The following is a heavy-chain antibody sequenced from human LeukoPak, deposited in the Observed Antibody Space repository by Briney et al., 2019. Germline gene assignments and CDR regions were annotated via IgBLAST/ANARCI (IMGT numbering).Heavy chain of an antibody. J-gene: IGHJ4*02. CDR2: INPNSGGT. D-gene: IGHD2-21*02. Sequence: ASVKVSCKASGYTFTGYYMHWVRQAPGQGLEWMGWINPNSGGTNYAQKFQGRVTMTRDTSISTAYMELSRLRSDDTAVYYCARAGMTAINSEFDYWGQGTLVTVSS. CDR1: GYTFTGYY. CDR3: ARAGMTAINSEFDY. V-gene: IGHV1-2*02.